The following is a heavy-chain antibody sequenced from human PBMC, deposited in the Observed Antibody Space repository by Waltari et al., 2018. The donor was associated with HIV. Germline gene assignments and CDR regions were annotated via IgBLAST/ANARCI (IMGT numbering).Heavy chain of an antibody. CDR2: IYRDESTI. D-gene: IGHD3-10*01. V-gene: IGHV3-74*02. CDR1: GFTCCMHW. Sequence: EVQLVESGEGGVKPGGPRSISCTATGFTCCMHWMHWVRQAQGEGLVWVSCIYRDESTIRYADSVKGRFTISRDNAKNTLYLQMNSLRAEDTALYYCARGQYYSMDVWGQGTTVTVSS. CDR3: ARGQYYSMDV. J-gene: IGHJ6*02.